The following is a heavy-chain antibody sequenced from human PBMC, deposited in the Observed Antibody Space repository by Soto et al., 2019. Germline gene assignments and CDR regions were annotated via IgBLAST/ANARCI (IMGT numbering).Heavy chain of an antibody. J-gene: IGHJ3*02. CDR2: ISGSGGGT. CDR3: AKCFCIGYDSAFDI. V-gene: IGHV3-23*01. CDR1: GFTFSSYA. Sequence: EVQLLESGGGLVQPGGSLRLSCAASGFTFSSYAMSWVRQAPGKGLEWVSAISGSGGGTSYADSVTGRFTISRDNSNNTVYLQMNSLRAEDTAVYYCAKCFCIGYDSAFDILGQGTIVTVSS. D-gene: IGHD5-12*01.